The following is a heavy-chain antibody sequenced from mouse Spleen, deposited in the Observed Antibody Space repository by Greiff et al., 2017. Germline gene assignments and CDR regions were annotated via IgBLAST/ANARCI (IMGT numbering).Heavy chain of an antibody. Sequence: EVQGVESGGGLVKPGGSLKLYCAASGFTFSDYGMHWVRQAPEKGLEWVAYISSGSSTIYYADTVKGRFTISRDNAKNTLFLQMTSLRSEDTAMYYCARRYYGSSLYYYAMDYWGQGTSVTVSS. D-gene: IGHD1-1*01. J-gene: IGHJ4*01. CDR2: ISSGSSTI. V-gene: IGHV5-17*01. CDR1: GFTFSDYG. CDR3: ARRYYGSSLYYYAMDY.